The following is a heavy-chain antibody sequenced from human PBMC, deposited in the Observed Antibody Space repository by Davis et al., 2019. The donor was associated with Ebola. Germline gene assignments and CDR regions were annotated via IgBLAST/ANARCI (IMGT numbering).Heavy chain of an antibody. Sequence: SVKVSCKASGYTFTSYDINWVRQATGQGLEWMGGIIPIFGTANYAQKFQGRVTITADESTSTAYMELSSLRSEDTAVYYCARDSIKQWLSLDYWGQGTLVTVSS. CDR2: IIPIFGTA. D-gene: IGHD6-19*01. V-gene: IGHV1-69*13. CDR3: ARDSIKQWLSLDY. CDR1: GYTFTSYD. J-gene: IGHJ4*02.